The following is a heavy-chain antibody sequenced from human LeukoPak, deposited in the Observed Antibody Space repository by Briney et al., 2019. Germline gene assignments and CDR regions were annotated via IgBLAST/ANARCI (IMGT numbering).Heavy chain of an antibody. V-gene: IGHV3-7*01. D-gene: IGHD6-6*01. CDR1: GFTFSSYW. Sequence: PGGSLRLSCAASGFTFSSYWMIWVRQAPGKGLEWVANIKQDGSEKYYVDSVKGRFTISRDNAKNSLYLQMNSLRAEDTAVYYCARDRIAARPRYFDLWGRGTLVTVSS. J-gene: IGHJ2*01. CDR3: ARDRIAARPRYFDL. CDR2: IKQDGSEK.